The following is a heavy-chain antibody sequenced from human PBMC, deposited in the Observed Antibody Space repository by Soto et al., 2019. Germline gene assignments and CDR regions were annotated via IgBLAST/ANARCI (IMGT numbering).Heavy chain of an antibody. V-gene: IGHV3-74*01. CDR2: IEGDGSST. CDR1: GFTFSSYW. J-gene: IGHJ4*02. CDR3: ARHAGLVRGVLITTYIDY. D-gene: IGHD3-10*01. Sequence: GGSLRLSCGASGFTFSSYWMHWVRQAPGKGLEWVSRIEGDGSSTTSADSVKGRFTVSRDDARNTLYLQINSLSAEDTAVYYCARHAGLVRGVLITTYIDYWGQVTQVTVYS.